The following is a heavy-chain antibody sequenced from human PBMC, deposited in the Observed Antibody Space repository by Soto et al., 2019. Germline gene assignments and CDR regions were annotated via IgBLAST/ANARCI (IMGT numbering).Heavy chain of an antibody. CDR3: TKVGEYSGYDLDAFDI. Sequence: GGSLRLSCAASGFTFSSYAMSWVRQAPGKGLEWVSAISGSGGSTYYADSVKGRFTISRDNSKNTLYLQMNSLRAEDTAVYYCTKVGEYSGYDLDAFDIWGQGTMVTVS. CDR1: GFTFSSYA. D-gene: IGHD5-12*01. V-gene: IGHV3-23*01. J-gene: IGHJ3*02. CDR2: ISGSGGST.